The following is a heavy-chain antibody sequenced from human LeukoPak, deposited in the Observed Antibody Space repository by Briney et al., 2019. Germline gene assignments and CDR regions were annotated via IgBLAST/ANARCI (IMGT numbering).Heavy chain of an antibody. CDR2: IYYSGST. D-gene: IGHD5-18*01. CDR1: GGSFSGHS. Sequence: SETLSLTCAVYGGSFSGHSWSWIRQPPGKGLEWIGSIYYSGSTYYNPSLKSRVTISVDTSKNQFSLKLSSVTAADTAVYYCARHQAQLWLPSYDAFDIWGQGTMVTVSS. CDR3: ARHQAQLWLPSYDAFDI. V-gene: IGHV4-34*01. J-gene: IGHJ3*02.